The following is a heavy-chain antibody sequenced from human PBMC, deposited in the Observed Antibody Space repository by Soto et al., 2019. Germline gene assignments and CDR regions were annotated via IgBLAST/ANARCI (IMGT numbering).Heavy chain of an antibody. J-gene: IGHJ4*02. CDR1: GASIGTNNW. CDR2: VYHSGTT. Sequence: QVQLQESGPGLVEPSGTLSLTCAVSGASIGTNNWWSWVRQPTGKGLEWIGEVYHSGTTNCNPSLNSRVTISIDNSKNQFSLRLNSTTAADTAVYYCAVHGDGDLDYWSQGTLVTVSS. CDR3: AVHGDGDLDY. V-gene: IGHV4-4*02.